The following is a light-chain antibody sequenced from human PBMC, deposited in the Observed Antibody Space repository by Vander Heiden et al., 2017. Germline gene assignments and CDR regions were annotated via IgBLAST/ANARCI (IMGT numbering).Light chain of an antibody. J-gene: IGKJ2*02. Sequence: DIQMTQSPSSLSASVGDRVTVTCRASQSISSYLNWYQQKPGKAPKLLIYAASSLQGGVPSRFSGSGSGTDFTLTISRLQPEDFATYYCQQSDSTPWTFGQGTKMEIK. CDR1: QSISSY. CDR2: AAS. V-gene: IGKV1-39*01. CDR3: QQSDSTPWT.